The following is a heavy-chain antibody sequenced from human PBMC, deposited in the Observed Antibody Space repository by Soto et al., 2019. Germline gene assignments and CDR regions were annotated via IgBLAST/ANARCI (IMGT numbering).Heavy chain of an antibody. CDR3: AITQQAWWFDP. CDR1: GGSISDYY. Sequence: SDTLSLTCTVSGGSISDYYLTWIRQPPGKGLEWLGYIHHSGSINYNPSLKSRVTLSVDTSKNQLSLNLSSVTAADTAVYYCAITQQAWWFDPWGQGTLVTVSS. V-gene: IGHV4-59*08. J-gene: IGHJ5*02. CDR2: IHHSGSI.